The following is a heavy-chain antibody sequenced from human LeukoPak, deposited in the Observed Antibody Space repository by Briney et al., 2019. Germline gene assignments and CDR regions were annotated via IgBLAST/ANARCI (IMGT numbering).Heavy chain of an antibody. D-gene: IGHD5-24*01. Sequence: GGSLRLSCAASGFTFSSYDMHWVRQATGKGLEWVSAIGTAGDTYYPGSVKGRFTISRENAKNSLYLQMNSLRAGDTAVYYCVRMGYYYYMDVWGKGTTVTVSS. V-gene: IGHV3-13*01. J-gene: IGHJ6*03. CDR2: IGTAGDT. CDR3: VRMGYYYYMDV. CDR1: GFTFSSYD.